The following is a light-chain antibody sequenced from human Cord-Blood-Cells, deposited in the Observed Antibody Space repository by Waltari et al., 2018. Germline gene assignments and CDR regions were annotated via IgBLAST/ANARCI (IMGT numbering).Light chain of an antibody. CDR2: DVS. V-gene: IGLV2-14*03. CDR1: SSDVGGYNY. CDR3: SSDTSSSTWV. J-gene: IGLJ3*02. Sequence: QSALTQPASVSGSPGQSITISCTGTSSDVGGYNYVSWYQQHPGKAPKLMIYDVSNRPSGVSNRFSCSKSGNTASLTISGLQAEDEAEYYCSSDTSSSTWVFGGGTKLTVL.